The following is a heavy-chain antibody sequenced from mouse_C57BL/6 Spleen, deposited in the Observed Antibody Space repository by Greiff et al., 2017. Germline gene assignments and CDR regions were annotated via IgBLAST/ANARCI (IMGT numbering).Heavy chain of an antibody. CDR2: FHPYNDDT. J-gene: IGHJ2*01. V-gene: IGHV1-47*01. D-gene: IGHD4-1*01. CDR1: GYTFTTYP. Sequence: QVQLQQSGAELVKPGDSVKMSCKASGYTFTTYPIEWMKQNHGKSLEWVGNFHPYNDDTKYNEKFKSKATLTVEKSSNPVYLEIRRLTTEDSAVYYCARRTGTGIDYWGQSTTLTVS. CDR3: ARRTGTGIDY.